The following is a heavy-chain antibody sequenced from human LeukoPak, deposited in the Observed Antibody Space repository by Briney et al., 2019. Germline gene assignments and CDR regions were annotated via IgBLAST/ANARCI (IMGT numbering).Heavy chain of an antibody. D-gene: IGHD3-22*01. CDR2: INPNSGDT. V-gene: IGHV1-2*02. Sequence: ASVKVSCKASGYIFTGYYMHWVRQAPGQGLEWMGWINPNSGDTNYAQKFQGRVNMTRDTSISTAYMELSRLRSDDTAVYYCARAYDSSGYWRFDPWGQGTLVTVSS. J-gene: IGHJ5*02. CDR3: ARAYDSSGYWRFDP. CDR1: GYIFTGYY.